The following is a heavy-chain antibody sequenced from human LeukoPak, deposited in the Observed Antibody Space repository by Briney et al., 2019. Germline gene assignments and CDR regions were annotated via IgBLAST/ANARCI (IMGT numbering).Heavy chain of an antibody. CDR1: GFTFSSYW. V-gene: IGHV3-7*01. Sequence: PGGSLRLPCAASGFTFSSYWMSWVRQAPGTGLEWVANIKQDGSEKYYVDSVKGRFTISRDNAKNSLYLQMNSLRAEDTAVYYCARAGWYYYDSSSYMDVWGKGTTVTVSS. CDR3: ARAGWYYYDSSSYMDV. J-gene: IGHJ6*03. D-gene: IGHD3-22*01. CDR2: IKQDGSEK.